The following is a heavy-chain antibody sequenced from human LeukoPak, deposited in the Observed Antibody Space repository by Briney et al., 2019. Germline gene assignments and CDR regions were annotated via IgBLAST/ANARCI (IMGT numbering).Heavy chain of an antibody. Sequence: GGSLRLSCAASGFTFSGYGMHWVRQAPGKGLEWVAVISYDGSNKYYADSVKGRFTISRDNSKNTLYLQMNSLRAEDTAVYYCAKGPYDSSGYYPDFDYWGQGTLVTVSS. CDR2: ISYDGSNK. J-gene: IGHJ4*02. CDR3: AKGPYDSSGYYPDFDY. D-gene: IGHD3-22*01. V-gene: IGHV3-30*18. CDR1: GFTFSGYG.